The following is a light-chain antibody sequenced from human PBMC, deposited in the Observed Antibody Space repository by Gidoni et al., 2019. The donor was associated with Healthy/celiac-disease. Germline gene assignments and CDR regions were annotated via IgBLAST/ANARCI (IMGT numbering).Light chain of an antibody. CDR1: QSISTW. V-gene: IGKV1-5*03. J-gene: IGKJ4*01. CDR3: QQYNSYLT. CDR2: KAS. Sequence: DIQMTQSPSTLSASVGDRVTITCRASQSISTWLAWYQQKPGKAPKLLIYKASSLQSGVPSRLSGSGSGTEFTLTISRLQPDDFATYYCQQYNSYLTFGGGTKVEIK.